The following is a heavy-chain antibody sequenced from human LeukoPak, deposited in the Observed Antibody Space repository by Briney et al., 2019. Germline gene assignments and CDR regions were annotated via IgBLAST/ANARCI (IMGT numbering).Heavy chain of an antibody. CDR2: ISFDGSNK. CDR3: AKGGSGSGWNYFDY. J-gene: IGHJ4*02. V-gene: IGHV3-30*18. Sequence: PGRSLRLSCGASGFTFSNYGMHWVRQTPGKGLEWVAVISFDGSNKYYADSVKGRFTISRDNSKNTLYLQMNSLRAEDTAVYYCAKGGSGSGWNYFDYWGQGTLVTVSS. D-gene: IGHD6-19*01. CDR1: GFTFSNYG.